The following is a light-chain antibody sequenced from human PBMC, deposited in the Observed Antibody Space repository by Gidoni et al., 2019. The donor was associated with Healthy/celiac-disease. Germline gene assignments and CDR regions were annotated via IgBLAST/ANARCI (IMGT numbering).Light chain of an antibody. J-gene: IGKJ3*01. Sequence: IQMTHSPSSLSASVGDRVTITCRASQSISSYLNRYQQKPGKAPKLLIYAASSLQSGVPSRFSGSGSGTDFTLTISSLQPEDFATYYCQQSYSTPFTFGPGTKVDIK. V-gene: IGKV1-39*01. CDR2: AAS. CDR1: QSISSY. CDR3: QQSYSTPFT.